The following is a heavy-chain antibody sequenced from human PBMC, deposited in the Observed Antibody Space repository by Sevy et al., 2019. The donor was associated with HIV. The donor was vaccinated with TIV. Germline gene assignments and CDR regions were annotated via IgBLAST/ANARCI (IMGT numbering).Heavy chain of an antibody. D-gene: IGHD3-10*01. CDR2: IWYDGSNK. CDR1: GFTFSSYG. Sequence: GGCLRLSCAASGFTFSSYGMLWVRQAPGKGLEWVAVIWYDGSNKYYADSVKGRFTISRDNSKNTLYLQMNSLRGEDTTVYYCAREPSLLYGSGSYPAYWGQGTLVTVSS. V-gene: IGHV3-33*01. CDR3: AREPSLLYGSGSYPAY. J-gene: IGHJ4*02.